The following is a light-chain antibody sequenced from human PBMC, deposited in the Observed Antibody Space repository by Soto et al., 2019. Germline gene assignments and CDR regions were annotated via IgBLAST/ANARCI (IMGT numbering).Light chain of an antibody. J-gene: IGKJ1*01. Sequence: DIGMAQSSATLAVSAVEGVTLSLRASQSMTTKLAWYQQKPGQAPRLLIHGAFTRATGIPARFSGSGSGTEFTLTISTLQSEDFAVYYCQQYNNWPWTFGQGTKVDIK. CDR2: GAF. CDR3: QQYNNWPWT. V-gene: IGKV3-15*01. CDR1: QSMTTK.